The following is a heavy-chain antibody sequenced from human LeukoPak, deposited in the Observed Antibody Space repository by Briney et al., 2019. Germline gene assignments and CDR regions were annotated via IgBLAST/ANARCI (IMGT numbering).Heavy chain of an antibody. CDR1: GYTFTSYD. Sequence: ASVKVSCKASGYTFTSYDINWERQATGQGLEWMGWMNPNSGNTGYAQKFQGRVTMTRNTSISTAYMELSSLRSEDTAVYYCARVDIVATSRTPDDYWGQGTLVTVSS. CDR2: MNPNSGNT. D-gene: IGHD5-12*01. CDR3: ARVDIVATSRTPDDY. V-gene: IGHV1-8*01. J-gene: IGHJ4*02.